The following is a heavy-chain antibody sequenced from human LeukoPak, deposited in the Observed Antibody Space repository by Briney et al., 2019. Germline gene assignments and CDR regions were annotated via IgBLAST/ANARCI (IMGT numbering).Heavy chain of an antibody. Sequence: GGSLRLSCAASGFTFSNNWLHWARQAPGRGLVWVSRTNSDGSSTNDADSVKGRVTISRDNSKNTLYLQMNSLRAEDTAVYYCAKQGFGVPEDHWGQGTLVTVSS. CDR1: GFTFSNNW. J-gene: IGHJ4*02. CDR3: AKQGFGVPEDH. D-gene: IGHD3-10*01. V-gene: IGHV3-74*01. CDR2: TNSDGSST.